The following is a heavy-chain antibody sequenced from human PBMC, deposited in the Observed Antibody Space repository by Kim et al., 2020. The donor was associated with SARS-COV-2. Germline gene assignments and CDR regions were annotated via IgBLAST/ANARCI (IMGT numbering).Heavy chain of an antibody. V-gene: IGHV3-30*07. J-gene: IGHJ4*02. D-gene: IGHD7-27*01. Sequence: ADYVKGRFTIYKDNAKNMLYLQMNSLRADDTAVYYCARDRSISGDFAVDFWGQGTLVTVSS. CDR3: ARDRSISGDFAVDF.